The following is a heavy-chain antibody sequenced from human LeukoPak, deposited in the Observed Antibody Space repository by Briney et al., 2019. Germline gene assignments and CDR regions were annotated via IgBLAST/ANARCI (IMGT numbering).Heavy chain of an antibody. D-gene: IGHD3-10*01. CDR3: ATRRYRFGELLSDY. V-gene: IGHV1-24*01. CDR2: FDPEDGET. J-gene: IGHJ4*02. Sequence: GASVKVSCKVSGYTHTELSMHWVRQAPGKGLEWMGGFDPEDGETIYAQKFQGRVTMTEDTSTDTAYMELSSLRSEDTAVYYCATRRYRFGELLSDYWGQGTLVTVSS. CDR1: GYTHTELS.